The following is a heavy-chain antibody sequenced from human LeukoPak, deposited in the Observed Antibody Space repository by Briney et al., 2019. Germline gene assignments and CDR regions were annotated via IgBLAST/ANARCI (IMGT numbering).Heavy chain of an antibody. J-gene: IGHJ4*02. CDR3: AKDAETTTSGIFDY. D-gene: IGHD1-1*01. CDR2: IKQDGSEK. V-gene: IGHV3-7*03. Sequence: PGGSLRLSCAASGFTFSSYWMSWVRQAPGKGLEWVANIKQDGSEKYYVDSVKGRFTISRDNAKNSLYLQMNGLRAEDTAVYYCAKDAETTTSGIFDYWGQGTLVTVSS. CDR1: GFTFSSYW.